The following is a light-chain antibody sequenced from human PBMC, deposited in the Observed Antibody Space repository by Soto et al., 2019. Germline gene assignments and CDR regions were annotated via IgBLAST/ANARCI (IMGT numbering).Light chain of an antibody. CDR3: QQYHSWPHT. CDR2: GAF. Sequence: ETVLTQSPATLCVSPGERATFSCKASQSVTTNLAWYQQKPGQVPRLLIYGAFTRATGIPARFSGSGSGTEFTLSISSLQSEDFAIYHCQQYHSWPHTFGQGTKLEIK. V-gene: IGKV3-15*01. J-gene: IGKJ2*01. CDR1: QSVTTN.